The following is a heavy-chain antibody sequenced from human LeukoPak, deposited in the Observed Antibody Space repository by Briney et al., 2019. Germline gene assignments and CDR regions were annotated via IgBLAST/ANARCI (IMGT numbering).Heavy chain of an antibody. D-gene: IGHD3-22*01. CDR2: ISYSGST. J-gene: IGHJ4*02. CDR1: GGSISSYY. CDR3: ARGGPGSGWHYYLDY. Sequence: KPSETLPLTCTVSGGSISSYYWSWIRLPPGKGLEWIGFISYSGSTNYNPSLRSRVTISLDTSKNQFSLHLSSVTGADTAVYYCARGGPGSGWHYYLDYWGQGTLVTVSS. V-gene: IGHV4-59*01.